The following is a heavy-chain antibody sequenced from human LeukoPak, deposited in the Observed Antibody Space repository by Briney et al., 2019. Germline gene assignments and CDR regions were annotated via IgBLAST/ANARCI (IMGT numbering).Heavy chain of an antibody. J-gene: IGHJ4*02. V-gene: IGHV4-38-2*02. Sequence: SETLSLTCTVSGYSISSGHYWGWIRQPPGKGLEWIGSIYEGETTYYNPSLKTRLTISLDTSKNQFSLKLSSVTAADTAVYYCASNWSDFDYWGQGILVTVTS. CDR3: ASNWSDFDY. CDR2: IYEGETT. CDR1: GYSISSGHY. D-gene: IGHD1-1*01.